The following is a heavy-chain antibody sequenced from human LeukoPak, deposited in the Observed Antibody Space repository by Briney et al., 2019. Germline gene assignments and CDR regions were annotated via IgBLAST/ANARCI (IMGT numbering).Heavy chain of an antibody. CDR1: GGSISSSSYY. CDR3: ASHDILTGYFDY. J-gene: IGHJ4*02. D-gene: IGHD3-9*01. V-gene: IGHV4-61*05. Sequence: SETLSLTCAVSGGSISSSSYYWGWIRQPPGKGLEWIGYIYYSGSTNYNPSLKSRVTISVDTSKNQFSLKLSSVTAADTAVYYCASHDILTGYFDYWGQGTLVTVSS. CDR2: IYYSGST.